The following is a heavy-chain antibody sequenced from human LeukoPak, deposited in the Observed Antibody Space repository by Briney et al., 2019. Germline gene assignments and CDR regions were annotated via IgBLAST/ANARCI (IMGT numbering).Heavy chain of an antibody. J-gene: IGHJ4*02. V-gene: IGHV3-30*02. D-gene: IGHD2/OR15-2a*01. Sequence: GGSLRLSCAASGFTFSKYGMSWVRQAPGKGLEWVSFIRYDGSNKYYADSVKGRLTISRDNSKNTLYLQMNSLRAEDTAVYYCANQDSTEYSYYFDFWGQGTLVTVSS. CDR3: ANQDSTEYSYYFDF. CDR2: IRYDGSNK. CDR1: GFTFSKYG.